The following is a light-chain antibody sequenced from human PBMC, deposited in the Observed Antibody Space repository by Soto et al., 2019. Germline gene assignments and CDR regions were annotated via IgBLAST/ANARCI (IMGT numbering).Light chain of an antibody. CDR2: DAS. CDR3: QHYNSYSEA. CDR1: QSVGSW. Sequence: EIQLTQSRSTLSTSVGDRVTITCRASQSVGSWLAWYQQRPGKAPRLLIYDASSLDSGVPSRFSGSGSGTEFTLTISSLQPDDFATYYCQHYNSYSEAFGQETKVDI. V-gene: IGKV1-5*01. J-gene: IGKJ1*01.